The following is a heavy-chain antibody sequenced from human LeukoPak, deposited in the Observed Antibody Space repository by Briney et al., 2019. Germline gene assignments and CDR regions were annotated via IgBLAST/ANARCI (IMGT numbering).Heavy chain of an antibody. CDR1: GFTLSSYW. CDR2: IKQDGSEK. J-gene: IGHJ4*02. D-gene: IGHD6-6*01. CDR3: ARDSGGDSSSSTDY. V-gene: IGHV3-7*01. Sequence: GGSLRLSCAASGFTLSSYWMRWVRQAPGKGLEWVANIKQDGSEKYYVDSVKGRFNISRDNAKNSLYLQMNSMRAEDTAVYYCARDSGGDSSSSTDYWGQGTLVTVSS.